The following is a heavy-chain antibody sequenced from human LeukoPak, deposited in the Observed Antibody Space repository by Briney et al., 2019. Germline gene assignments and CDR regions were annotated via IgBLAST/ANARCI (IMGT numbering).Heavy chain of an antibody. Sequence: ASVKVSCKASGYTFTSYGISWVRQAPGQGLEWMGWISAYNGNTNYAQKLQGRVTMTTDTSTSAAYVELRSLRSDDTAVYYCARSYYDFWSGYYLTPEWNRNYFDYWGQGTLVTVSS. CDR1: GYTFTSYG. J-gene: IGHJ4*02. D-gene: IGHD3-3*01. CDR3: ARSYYDFWSGYYLTPEWNRNYFDY. CDR2: ISAYNGNT. V-gene: IGHV1-18*01.